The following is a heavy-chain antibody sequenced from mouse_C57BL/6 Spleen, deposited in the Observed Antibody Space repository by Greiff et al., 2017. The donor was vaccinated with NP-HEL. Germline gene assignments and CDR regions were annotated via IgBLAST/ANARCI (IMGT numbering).Heavy chain of an antibody. CDR3: AREGDYYGGWFAD. D-gene: IGHD1-1*01. CDR2: IHPNSGST. CDR1: GYTFTSYW. V-gene: IGHV1-64*01. J-gene: IGHJ3*01. Sequence: VQLQQPGAELVKPGASVKLSCKASGYTFTSYWMHWVKQRPGQGLEWIGMIHPNSGSTNYNEKFKSKATLTVDKSSSTAYMQLSSLTSEDSAVYYCAREGDYYGGWFADWGQGTLVTVSA.